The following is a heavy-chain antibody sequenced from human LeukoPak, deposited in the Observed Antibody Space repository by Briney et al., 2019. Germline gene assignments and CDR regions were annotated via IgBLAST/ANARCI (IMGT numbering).Heavy chain of an antibody. Sequence: GGSLRLSCAASGFTFDDYAMHWVRQAPGKGLEWVSGISWNSGSIGYADSVKGRFTISRDNAKNSLYLQMDSLRSEDTALYYCTKDHFQGGAPSAFDLWGPRTMVTVSS. V-gene: IGHV3-9*01. J-gene: IGHJ3*01. CDR3: TKDHFQGGAPSAFDL. CDR1: GFTFDDYA. CDR2: ISWNSGSI. D-gene: IGHD2/OR15-2a*01.